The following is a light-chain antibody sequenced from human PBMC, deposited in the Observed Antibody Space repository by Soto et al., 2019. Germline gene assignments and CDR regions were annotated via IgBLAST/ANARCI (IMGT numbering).Light chain of an antibody. V-gene: IGKV3D-11*01. CDR3: QQRST. J-gene: IGKJ3*01. CDR1: RGVSSY. Sequence: EIVLTQSPATLSLSPGERATLSCRASRGVSSYLAWYQQKPGQAPRLLIYDASNSATGIPARFSGSGPGTDFTLTISSLEPEDFAVYYCQQRSTFGPGTKVVIK. CDR2: DAS.